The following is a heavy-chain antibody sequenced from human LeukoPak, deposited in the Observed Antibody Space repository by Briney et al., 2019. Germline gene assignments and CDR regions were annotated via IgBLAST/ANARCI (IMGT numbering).Heavy chain of an antibody. CDR2: IYYSGST. Sequence: SETLSLTCSVSGGSISGYYWSWIRQPPGKGLEWIGYIYYSGSTNYNPSLKSRVTISVDTSKNQFSLKLSSVTAADTAVYYCARAGLRWSYYYYYYMDVWGKGTTVTVSS. V-gene: IGHV4-59*01. CDR3: ARAGLRWSYYYYYYMDV. D-gene: IGHD4-23*01. CDR1: GGSISGYY. J-gene: IGHJ6*03.